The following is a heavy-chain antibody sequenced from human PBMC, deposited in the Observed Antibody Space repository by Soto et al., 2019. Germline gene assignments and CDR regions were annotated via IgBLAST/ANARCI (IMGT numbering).Heavy chain of an antibody. V-gene: IGHV4-59*01. J-gene: IGHJ4*02. CDR3: ARTYYYDSSGYVDY. CDR1: GGSISSYY. CDR2: IYYSGST. Sequence: SETLSLTCTVSGGSISSYYWSWIRQPPGKGLEWIGDIYYSGSTNYNPSLKSRVTISVDTSKNQFSLKLSSVTAADTAVYYCARTYYYDSSGYVDYWGQGTLVTVSS. D-gene: IGHD3-22*01.